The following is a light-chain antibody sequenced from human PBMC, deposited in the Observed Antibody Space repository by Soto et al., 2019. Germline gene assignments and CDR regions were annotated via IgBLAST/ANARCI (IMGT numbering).Light chain of an antibody. CDR2: EVS. CDR3: SECAGSNNTHG. V-gene: IGLV2-8*01. J-gene: IGLJ1*01. Sequence: QSALTQPPSASGSPGQSVTISCTGTSSDVGGCNFVSWYQQHPGKAPKLMIYEVSKRPSGVPDRFSGSKSGNTASLTVSGRQAEDEAYSDCSECAGSNNTHGCGTGTQVTVL. CDR1: SSDVGGCNF.